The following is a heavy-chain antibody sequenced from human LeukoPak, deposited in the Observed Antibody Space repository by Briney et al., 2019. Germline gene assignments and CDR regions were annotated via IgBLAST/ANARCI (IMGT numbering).Heavy chain of an antibody. CDR3: ARVKEAGMVHYFDY. CDR2: IYYSGST. D-gene: IGHD3-10*01. CDR1: GGSISSYY. J-gene: IGHJ4*02. Sequence: SETLSLTCTVSGGSISSYYWSWIRQPPGKGLEWIGYIYYSGSTNYNPSLKSRVTISVDTSKNQFSLKLSSVTAADTAVYYCARVKEAGMVHYFDYWGQGTLVTVSS. V-gene: IGHV4-59*01.